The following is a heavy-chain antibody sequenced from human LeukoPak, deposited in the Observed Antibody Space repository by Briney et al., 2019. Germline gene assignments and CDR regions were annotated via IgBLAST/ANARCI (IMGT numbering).Heavy chain of an antibody. V-gene: IGHV3-7*01. CDR3: ARHPYAVLDY. CDR2: IKQDGSEK. CDR1: GFTFSSYA. J-gene: IGHJ4*02. Sequence: GGSLRLSCAASGFTFSSYAMHWVRQAPGKGLEWVANIKQDGSEKYYVDSVKGRFTISRDNAKNSLYLQMNSLRADDTAVYYCARHPYAVLDYWGQGTLVTVSS. D-gene: IGHD4-17*01.